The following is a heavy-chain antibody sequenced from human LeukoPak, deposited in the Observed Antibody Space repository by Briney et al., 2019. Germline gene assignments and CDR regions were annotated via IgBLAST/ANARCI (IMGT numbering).Heavy chain of an antibody. J-gene: IGHJ5*02. CDR1: GGTFSSYA. CDR2: IIPIFGTA. Sequence: ASVKVSCKASGGTFSSYAISWVRQAPGQGLEWMGGIIPIFGTANYAQKFQGRVTITTDESTSTAYMELSSLRSEDTAVYYCARGFGPPPTYGTPTGGLFDPWGQGTLVTVSS. CDR3: ARGFGPPPTYGTPTGGLFDP. D-gene: IGHD1-1*01. V-gene: IGHV1-69*05.